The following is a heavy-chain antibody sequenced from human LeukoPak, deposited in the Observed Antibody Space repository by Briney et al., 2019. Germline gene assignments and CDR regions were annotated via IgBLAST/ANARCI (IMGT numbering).Heavy chain of an antibody. Sequence: SVKVSCKASGYTFTSYGISWVRPAPGQGLGWMGWISAYNGNTNYAQKLQGRVTMTTDPSTSTAYMELSSLRSDDTAVYYCARGLLYYDSQFDYWGQGTLVTVSS. D-gene: IGHD3-3*01. CDR1: GYTFTSYG. CDR3: ARGLLYYDSQFDY. V-gene: IGHV1-18*01. J-gene: IGHJ4*02. CDR2: ISAYNGNT.